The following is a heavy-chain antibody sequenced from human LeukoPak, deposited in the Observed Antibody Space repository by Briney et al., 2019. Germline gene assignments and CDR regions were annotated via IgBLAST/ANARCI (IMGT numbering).Heavy chain of an antibody. D-gene: IGHD4-17*01. CDR3: AKDIYGDYGGLDY. J-gene: IGHJ4*02. CDR2: IINSGGST. V-gene: IGHV3-23*01. Sequence: GGSLRLSCAASGFTFSTYAMNWVRQAPGKGLEWVSTIINSGGSTYYADSVKGRFTISRDNSKNTLYLQMNSPRAEDTAVYYCAKDIYGDYGGLDYWGQGTLVTVSS. CDR1: GFTFSTYA.